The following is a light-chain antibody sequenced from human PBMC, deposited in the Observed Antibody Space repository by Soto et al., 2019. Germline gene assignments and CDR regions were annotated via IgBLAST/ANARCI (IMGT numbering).Light chain of an antibody. CDR3: QQRSNWPPWT. CDR1: QSVSSY. CDR2: DAS. Sequence: EIVLTQSPATLSLSPGERATLSCRASQSVSSYLAWYQQKPGQAPRLLIYDASNRATGIPARFSGSGSGTDFTLTTSSLEADDFAVYYCQQRSNWPPWTFGQGTKVEIK. J-gene: IGKJ1*01. V-gene: IGKV3-11*01.